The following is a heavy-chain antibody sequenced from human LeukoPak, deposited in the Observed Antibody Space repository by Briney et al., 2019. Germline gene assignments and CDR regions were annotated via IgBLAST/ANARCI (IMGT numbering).Heavy chain of an antibody. CDR1: GYTFTTYY. CDR3: ASRGACSGISCNLDS. CDR2: INPSGGST. D-gene: IGHD2-15*01. J-gene: IGHJ4*02. Sequence: ASVNVSCKASGYTFTTYYMHWVRQAPGQGLEWMGIINPSGGSTSYAQKSQGRVTMTRDTPTSTVYMELSSLTSEDAAVYYCASRGACSGISCNLDSWGQGTLVTVSS. V-gene: IGHV1-46*01.